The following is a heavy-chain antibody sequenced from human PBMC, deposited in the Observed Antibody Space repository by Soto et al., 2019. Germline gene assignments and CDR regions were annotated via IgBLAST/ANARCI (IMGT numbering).Heavy chain of an antibody. Sequence: GGSLRLSCAASGFTFSSYGMHWVRQAPGKGLEWVAVISYDGSNKYYADSVKGRFTISRDNSKDTLYLQMNSLRAEDTAVYYCAKSYHYGSGSDSYFDYWGQGTLVTVSS. J-gene: IGHJ4*02. CDR1: GFTFSSYG. CDR2: ISYDGSNK. V-gene: IGHV3-30*18. D-gene: IGHD3-10*01. CDR3: AKSYHYGSGSDSYFDY.